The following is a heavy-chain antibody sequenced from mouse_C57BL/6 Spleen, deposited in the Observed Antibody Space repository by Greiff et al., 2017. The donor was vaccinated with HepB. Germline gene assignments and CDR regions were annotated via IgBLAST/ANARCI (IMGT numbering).Heavy chain of an antibody. J-gene: IGHJ3*01. Sequence: VQLQQSGAELVRPGTSVKMSCKASGYTFTNYWIGWAKQRPGHGLEWIGAIYPGGGYTNYNEKFKGKATLTADKSSNTDYLQISSLTSEVSAIYCGERYEYDAWFDYWGQGTLVTVSA. CDR3: ERYEYDAWFDY. D-gene: IGHD2-4*01. CDR1: GYTFTNYW. V-gene: IGHV1-63*01. CDR2: IYPGGGYT.